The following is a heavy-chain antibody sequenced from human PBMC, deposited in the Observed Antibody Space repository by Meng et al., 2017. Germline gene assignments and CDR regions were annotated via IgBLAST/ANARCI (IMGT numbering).Heavy chain of an antibody. CDR3: ARDAFETATGSVGVDY. D-gene: IGHD3-10*01. V-gene: IGHV3-30*01. Sequence: QGTLVGAGGGVVQPGRYLRLSCAASRFTFSSYAMHWVRQAPGKGLEWVAVISYGGSNKYYADSVKGRFTISRDNSKNTLYLQMNSLRAEDTAVYYCARDAFETATGSVGVDYWGQGTLVTVSS. CDR1: RFTFSSYA. J-gene: IGHJ4*02. CDR2: ISYGGSNK.